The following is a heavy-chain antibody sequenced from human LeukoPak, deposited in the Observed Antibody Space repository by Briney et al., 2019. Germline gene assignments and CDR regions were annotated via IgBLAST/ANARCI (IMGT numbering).Heavy chain of an antibody. CDR1: GGTFSSYA. J-gene: IGHJ4*02. CDR3: ARQSGPTYYDFWSGSIDY. V-gene: IGHV1-69*05. D-gene: IGHD3-3*01. CDR2: IIPIFGTA. Sequence: VASVKVSCKASGGTFSSYAISWVRQAPGQGLEWMGGIIPIFGTANYAQKFQGRVTITTDESTSTAYMELSSLRSEDTAVYYCARQSGPTYYDFWSGSIDYWGQGALVTVS.